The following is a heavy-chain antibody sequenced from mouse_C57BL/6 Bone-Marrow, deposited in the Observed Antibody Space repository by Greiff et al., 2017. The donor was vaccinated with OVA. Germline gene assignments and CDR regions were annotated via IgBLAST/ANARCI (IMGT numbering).Heavy chain of an antibody. CDR2: INPSSGYT. CDR3: ARGGSSYAMDY. Sequence: VQLKESGAELARPGASVKMSCKASGYTFTSYTMHWVKQRPGQGLEWIGYINPSSGYTKYNQKFKDKATLTADKSSSTAYMQLSSLTSEDSAVYYCARGGSSYAMDYWGQGTSVTVSS. J-gene: IGHJ4*01. CDR1: GYTFTSYT. V-gene: IGHV1-4*01. D-gene: IGHD1-1*01.